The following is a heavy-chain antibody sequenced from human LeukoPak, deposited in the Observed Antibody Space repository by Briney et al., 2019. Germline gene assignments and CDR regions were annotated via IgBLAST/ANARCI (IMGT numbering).Heavy chain of an antibody. Sequence: ASVKVSCKASGYTLTSYDFNWVRQATGQRPEWMGWMSPNSGDTGYAQKFQDRVTMTRNTSISTAYMELSSLRSDDTAVYYCARGPPNWGYDYWGPGALVTVSS. CDR1: GYTLTSYD. J-gene: IGHJ4*02. CDR3: ARGPPNWGYDY. D-gene: IGHD7-27*01. V-gene: IGHV1-8*01. CDR2: MSPNSGDT.